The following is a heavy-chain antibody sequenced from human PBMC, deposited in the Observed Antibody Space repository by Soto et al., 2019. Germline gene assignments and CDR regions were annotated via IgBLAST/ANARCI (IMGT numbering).Heavy chain of an antibody. V-gene: IGHV1-18*01. CDR2: ISAYNGYT. Sequence: ASVKVSCKASGYTFTNYDISWVRQAPGQGLEWMGSISAYNGYTNYARNLQGRVTMATDTSTSTAYMELRSLRSDDTAVYYCARAGGYCSGGSCPYYFDYSGQGALVTVSS. CDR1: GYTFTNYD. J-gene: IGHJ4*02. CDR3: ARAGGYCSGGSCPYYFDY. D-gene: IGHD2-15*01.